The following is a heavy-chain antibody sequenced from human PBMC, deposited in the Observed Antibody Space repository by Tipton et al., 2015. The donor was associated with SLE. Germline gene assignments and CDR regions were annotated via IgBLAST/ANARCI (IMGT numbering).Heavy chain of an antibody. CDR2: IIPILGTA. Sequence: QLVQSGAEVKKPGSSVKVSCRPSGGAFSNYAIVWVRQAPGQGLELMGRIIPILGTANYAQKFQGRVTITADKSTDTAYMELSSLRSDDTAMYYCARGRSSRSNFGTNWFFDLWGRGTLVTVSS. D-gene: IGHD2-8*01. V-gene: IGHV1-69*09. CDR3: ARGRSSRSNFGTNWFFDL. J-gene: IGHJ2*01. CDR1: GGAFSNYA.